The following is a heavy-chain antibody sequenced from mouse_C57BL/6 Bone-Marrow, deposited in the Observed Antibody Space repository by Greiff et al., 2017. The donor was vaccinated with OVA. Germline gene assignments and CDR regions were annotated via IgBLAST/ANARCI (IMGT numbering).Heavy chain of an antibody. CDR3: TQGDYDVRAMDY. Sequence: EVKLMESGAELVRPGASVKLSCTASGFNIKDYYMHWVKQRPEQGLEWIGRIDPEDGDTEYAPKFQGKATMTADTSSNTAYLQLSSLTSEDTAVYYCTQGDYDVRAMDYWGQGTSVTVSS. J-gene: IGHJ4*01. CDR1: GFNIKDYY. V-gene: IGHV14-1*01. D-gene: IGHD2-4*01. CDR2: IDPEDGDT.